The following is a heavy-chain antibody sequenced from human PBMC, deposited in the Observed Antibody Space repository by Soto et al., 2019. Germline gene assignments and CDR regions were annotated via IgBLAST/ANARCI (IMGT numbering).Heavy chain of an antibody. CDR1: GYTLNELS. V-gene: IGHV1-24*01. Sequence: ASVKVSCKVSGYTLNELSMHWVRQAPGKGLEWMGGFDPEDGETIYAQKFQGRVTMTEDTSTDTAYMELSSLRSEDTAVYYCATYGSQGGVVVPAATADYYGMDVWGQGTTVTVSS. CDR2: FDPEDGET. CDR3: ATYGSQGGVVVPAATADYYGMDV. D-gene: IGHD2-2*01. J-gene: IGHJ6*02.